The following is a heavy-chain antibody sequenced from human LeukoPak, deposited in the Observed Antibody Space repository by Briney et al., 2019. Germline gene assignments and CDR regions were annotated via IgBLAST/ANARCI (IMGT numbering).Heavy chain of an antibody. CDR3: ARRSGIAVAGAFDY. CDR2: ISGSGDST. Sequence: AGGSLRLSCAASGFTFDDYGMSWVRQAPGKGLEWVSVISGSGDSTYYADSVKGRLTISRDNSKNTLYLQMNSLRAEDTAVYYCARRSGIAVAGAFDYWGQGTLVTVSS. V-gene: IGHV3-23*01. J-gene: IGHJ4*02. CDR1: GFTFDDYG. D-gene: IGHD6-19*01.